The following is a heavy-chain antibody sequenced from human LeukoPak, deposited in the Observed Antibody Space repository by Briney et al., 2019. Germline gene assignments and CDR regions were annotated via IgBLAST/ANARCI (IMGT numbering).Heavy chain of an antibody. D-gene: IGHD3-10*01. J-gene: IGHJ5*02. Sequence: ASVKVSCKASGYTFTGYYMRWVRQAPGQGLEWMGWINPNSGGTNYAQKFQGRVTMTRDTSISTAYMELSRLRSDDTAVYYCARFIVVRGVITKRGFDPWGQGTLVTVSS. CDR1: GYTFTGYY. CDR2: INPNSGGT. CDR3: ARFIVVRGVITKRGFDP. V-gene: IGHV1-2*02.